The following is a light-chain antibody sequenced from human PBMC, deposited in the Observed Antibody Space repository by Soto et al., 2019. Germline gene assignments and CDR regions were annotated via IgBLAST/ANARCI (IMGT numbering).Light chain of an antibody. CDR1: QSISSW. V-gene: IGKV1-5*03. CDR3: QHYYRSST. CDR2: RAS. J-gene: IGKJ1*01. Sequence: DIQMTQSPSTLSASVGDRVTITCRASQSISSWLAWYQQKPGKAPKLLIYRASTLASGVPSRFSGSGSGTEFTLTISRLQADDFATYYCQHYYRSSTFGQGTKVEIK.